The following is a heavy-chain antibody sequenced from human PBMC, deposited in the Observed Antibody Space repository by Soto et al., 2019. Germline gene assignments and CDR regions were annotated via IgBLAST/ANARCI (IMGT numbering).Heavy chain of an antibody. CDR2: ISGSGGST. D-gene: IGHD6-6*01. J-gene: IGHJ6*02. CDR1: GFTFSSYA. CDR3: ASPEGIAARPVHYYYGMDV. V-gene: IGHV3-23*01. Sequence: GGSLRLSCAASGFTFSSYATSWVRQAPGKGLEWVSAISGSGGSTYYADSVKGRFTISRDNSKHTLYLQMNSLRAEDTAVYYCASPEGIAARPVHYYYGMDVWGQGTTVTVSS.